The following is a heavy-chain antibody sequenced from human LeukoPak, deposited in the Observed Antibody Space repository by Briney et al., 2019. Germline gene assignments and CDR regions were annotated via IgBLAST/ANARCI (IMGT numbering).Heavy chain of an antibody. CDR3: ARRGLYGVFYYCDY. V-gene: IGHV5-51*01. J-gene: IGHJ4*02. Sequence: GESLKISCKISGYKLTNNWIGWVRQMPGKGLEWMGIIYPGDSDTRYSPSFQGQVTISADKSISTAYLQWSSLKASDTAMYYCARRGLYGVFYYCDYWGQGTLVTVSS. CDR2: IYPGDSDT. D-gene: IGHD4-17*01. CDR1: GYKLTNNW.